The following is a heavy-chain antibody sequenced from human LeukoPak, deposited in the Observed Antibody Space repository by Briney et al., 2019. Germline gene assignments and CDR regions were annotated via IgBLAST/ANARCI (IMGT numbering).Heavy chain of an antibody. CDR3: ARYLGYCSGGFCYSFDY. CDR2: IYHTGII. D-gene: IGHD2-15*01. CDR1: GGSITNYY. Sequence: SETLSLTCTVSGGSITNYYWNWIRQPPGKGLEWIGYIYHTGIINYNPSLESRVTMSVDTSKNQFSLKLTSVTAADTAVYYCARYLGYCSGGFCYSFDYWGQGALVTVSS. J-gene: IGHJ4*02. V-gene: IGHV4-59*01.